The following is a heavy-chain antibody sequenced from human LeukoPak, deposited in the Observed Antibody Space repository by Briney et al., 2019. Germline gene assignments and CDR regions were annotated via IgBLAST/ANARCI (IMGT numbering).Heavy chain of an antibody. J-gene: IGHJ4*02. CDR3: ARGDYDSSGYLRLYYFDY. CDR2: ISSSGSTI. V-gene: IGHV3-11*04. D-gene: IGHD3-22*01. Sequence: GGSLRLSCAASGFTFSDYYMSWIRQAPGKGLEWVSYISSSGSTIYYADSVKGRFTISRDNAKNSLYLQMNSLRAEDTAVYYCARGDYDSSGYLRLYYFDYWGQGTLVTVSS. CDR1: GFTFSDYY.